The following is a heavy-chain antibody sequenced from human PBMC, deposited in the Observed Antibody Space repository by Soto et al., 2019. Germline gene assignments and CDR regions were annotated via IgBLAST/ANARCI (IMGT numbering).Heavy chain of an antibody. CDR3: ARRCSGGSCPAGFDY. V-gene: IGHV1-46*01. D-gene: IGHD2-15*01. J-gene: IGHJ4*02. CDR2: INPSGGST. CDR1: GYTFTSYY. Sequence: ASVKVSCKASGYTFTSYYMHWARQAPGQGLEWMGIINPSGGSTSYAQKFQGRVTMTRNTSISTAYMELSSLRSEDTAVYYCARRCSGGSCPAGFDYWGQGTLVTVSS.